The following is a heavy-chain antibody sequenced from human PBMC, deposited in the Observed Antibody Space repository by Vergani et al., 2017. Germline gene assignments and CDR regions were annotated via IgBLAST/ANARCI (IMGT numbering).Heavy chain of an antibody. CDR3: TRPIGDIVVVPAGLDV. J-gene: IGHJ6*04. D-gene: IGHD2-2*01. V-gene: IGHV3-73*01. CDR1: GFTFSGSA. Sequence: VKLEESGGGVVQPGRSLTLSCAASGFTFSGSAMHWVRQTSGKGLEWIGRIRDKTYNYATAYAVSVKGRFIISRDDSKKTAYLQMNSLKTEDTAVYYCTRPIGDIVVVPAGLDVWGKGTTVTVSS. CDR2: IRDKTYNYAT.